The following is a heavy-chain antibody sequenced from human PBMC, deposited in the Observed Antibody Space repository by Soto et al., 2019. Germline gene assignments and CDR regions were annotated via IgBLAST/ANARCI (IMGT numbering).Heavy chain of an antibody. Sequence: QVHLQGAGPGLVQPSGTLSLTCDVSGASVTSAWWSWVRQSPGKGLEWIAEIHHSGSSSYNPSLNSRVTVSVDQSRNQFSLHLISVTAADTAMYYCARGAFWAFDIWGQGPMVTVSS. CDR2: IHHSGSS. D-gene: IGHD3-3*02. CDR3: ARGAFWAFDI. V-gene: IGHV4-4*02. CDR1: GASVTSAW. J-gene: IGHJ3*02.